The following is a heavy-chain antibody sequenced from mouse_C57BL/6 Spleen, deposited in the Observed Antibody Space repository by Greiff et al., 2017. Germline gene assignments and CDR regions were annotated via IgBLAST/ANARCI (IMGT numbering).Heavy chain of an antibody. CDR3: ARNLYDYDRRDYAMDY. CDR1: GYTFTSYW. V-gene: IGHV1-52*01. CDR2: IDPSDSET. Sequence: QVQLQQPGAELVRPGSSVKLSCKASGYTFTSYWMHWVKQRPIQGLEWIGNIDPSDSETHYNQKFKDKATLTVDKSSSTAYMQLSSLTSEDSAVYYGARNLYDYDRRDYAMDYWGQGTSVTVSS. D-gene: IGHD2-4*01. J-gene: IGHJ4*01.